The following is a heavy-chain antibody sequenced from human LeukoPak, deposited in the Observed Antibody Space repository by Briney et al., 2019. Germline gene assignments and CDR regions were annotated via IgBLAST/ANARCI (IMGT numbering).Heavy chain of an antibody. V-gene: IGHV3-43*01. CDR2: ISWDGGST. Sequence: GGSLRLSCAASGFTFDDYTMHWVRQAPGKGLEWVSLISWDGGSTYYADSVKGRFTISRDNSKNSLYLQMNSLRTEDTALYYCAKDQASGGYYDACFQHWGQGTLVTVSS. J-gene: IGHJ1*01. CDR3: AKDQASGGYYDACFQH. CDR1: GFTFDDYT. D-gene: IGHD1-26*01.